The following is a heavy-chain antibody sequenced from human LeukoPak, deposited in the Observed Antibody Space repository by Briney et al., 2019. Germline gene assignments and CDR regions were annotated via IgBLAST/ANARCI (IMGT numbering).Heavy chain of an antibody. J-gene: IGHJ4*02. CDR2: IYYSGST. CDR1: GASISSGSYY. V-gene: IGHV4-61*01. D-gene: IGHD6-13*01. CDR3: ARARGSWYYFDY. Sequence: PSETLSLTCTVSGASISSGSYYWSWIRQPPGKGLEWIGYIYYSGSTNYNPSLKSRVTISVDTSKNQFSLKLTSVTAADTAIYYCARARGSWYYFDYWGQGTLVTVSS.